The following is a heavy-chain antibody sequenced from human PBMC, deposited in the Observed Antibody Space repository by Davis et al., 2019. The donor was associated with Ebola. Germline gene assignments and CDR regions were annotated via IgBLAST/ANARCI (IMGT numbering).Heavy chain of an antibody. J-gene: IGHJ6*02. CDR1: GFTFSSYW. Sequence: GGSLRLSCAASGFTFSSYWMHWVRQAPGKGLAWVSRINSDGSSTSYADSVKGRFTISRDNAKNTLYLQMNSLRAEDTAVYSCARDRFSDYYGMDVWGQGTTVTVSS. CDR2: INSDGSST. CDR3: ARDRFSDYYGMDV. D-gene: IGHD1-26*01. V-gene: IGHV3-74*01.